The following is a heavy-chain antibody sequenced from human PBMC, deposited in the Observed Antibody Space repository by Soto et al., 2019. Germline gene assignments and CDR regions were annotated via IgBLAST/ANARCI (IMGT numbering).Heavy chain of an antibody. Sequence: SETLSLTCTVSGGSISSGEYYWSWSRQHPGKGLEWIGTIYFSGTTYYNPSLKSRVTISVDTSKNQFSLNLSSVTAADTAVYYCARRDRSGFSYWLDTWGQGTMMTV. CDR1: GGSISSGEYY. V-gene: IGHV4-31*03. CDR2: IYFSGTT. J-gene: IGHJ5*02. D-gene: IGHD3-22*01. CDR3: ARRDRSGFSYWLDT.